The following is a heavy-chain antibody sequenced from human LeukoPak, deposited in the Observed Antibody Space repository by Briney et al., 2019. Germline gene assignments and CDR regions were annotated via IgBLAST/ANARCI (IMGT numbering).Heavy chain of an antibody. V-gene: IGHV4-39*01. CDR1: GGSISSSGYY. J-gene: IGHJ6*03. D-gene: IGHD1-26*01. Sequence: SETLSLTCTVSGGSISSSGYYWGWIRQPPGKGLEWIGSLFYGGSTYYTPSLKSRVTISVDTSKTQFSLGLSSVTAADTAVYYCARWQVGATPHYYYYMDVWGKGTTVAVSS. CDR3: ARWQVGATPHYYYYMDV. CDR2: LFYGGST.